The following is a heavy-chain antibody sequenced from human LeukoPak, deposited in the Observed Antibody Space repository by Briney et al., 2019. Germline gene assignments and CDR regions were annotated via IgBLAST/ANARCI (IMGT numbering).Heavy chain of an antibody. D-gene: IGHD4-23*01. CDR2: IRSKADNYAT. J-gene: IGHJ4*02. CDR1: GFTFSANS. Sequence: PGGSLRLSCAGSGFTFSANSMHWVRQASGKVLEWVGRIRSKADNYATVYAASLQGRITLSRDDSKNTVYLQMNSLTTEDTALYDCTIPNYGGNSPRHAHWGQGTLVTVSS. V-gene: IGHV3-73*01. CDR3: TIPNYGGNSPRHAH.